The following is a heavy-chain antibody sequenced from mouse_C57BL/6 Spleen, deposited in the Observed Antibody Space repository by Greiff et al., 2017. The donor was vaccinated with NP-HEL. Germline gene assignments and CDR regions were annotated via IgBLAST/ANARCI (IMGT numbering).Heavy chain of an antibody. J-gene: IGHJ4*01. Sequence: QVQLQQSGAELARPGASVKLSCKASGYTFTSYGISWVKQRTGQGLEWIGEIYPRSGNTYYNEKFKGKATLTADKSSSTAYMELRSLTSEDSAVYFCARCPSYGSSPLAPDYWGQGTSVTVSS. V-gene: IGHV1-81*01. D-gene: IGHD1-1*01. CDR2: IYPRSGNT. CDR3: ARCPSYGSSPLAPDY. CDR1: GYTFTSYG.